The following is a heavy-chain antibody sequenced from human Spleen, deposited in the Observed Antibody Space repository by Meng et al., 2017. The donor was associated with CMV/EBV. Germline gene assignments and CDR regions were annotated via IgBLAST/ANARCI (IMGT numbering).Heavy chain of an antibody. CDR3: ARSLRSLPYFDF. CDR1: GASITSRAYY. J-gene: IGHJ4*02. Sequence: TVSGASITSRAYYWTWIRQHPGKGLEWVGSVYYGGVSSYSPSLNSRVSISLDMSKSQFSLTLTSVTAADTAMYYCARSLRSLPYFDFWGQGTLVTVSS. V-gene: IGHV4-31*03. D-gene: IGHD2-15*01. CDR2: VYYGGVS.